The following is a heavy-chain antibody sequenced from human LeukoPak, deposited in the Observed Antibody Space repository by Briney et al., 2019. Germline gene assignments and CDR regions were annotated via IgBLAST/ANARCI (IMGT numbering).Heavy chain of an antibody. D-gene: IGHD1-1*01. CDR1: GFTFSSYW. CDR3: ARGVPTGIDYFDY. V-gene: IGHV3-7*01. CDR2: IKEDGSEK. J-gene: IGHJ4*02. Sequence: GGSLRLSCAASGFTFSSYWMSWVRQAPGKGLEWVANIKEDGSEKFFVDSVKGRFSMPRDNARNSLYLQMNSLRAEDTAVYYCARGVPTGIDYFDYWGQGTLVTVSS.